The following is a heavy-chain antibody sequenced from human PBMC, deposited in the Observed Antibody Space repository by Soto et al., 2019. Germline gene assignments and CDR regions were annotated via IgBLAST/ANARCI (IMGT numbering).Heavy chain of an antibody. V-gene: IGHV3-23*01. CDR3: ERDNRSGRYYNDPFAY. CDR2: LSDSGGSA. Sequence: PGGSLRLSCAASGFTFRDFSMSWVRQAPGTGLEWVSTLSDSGGSAFYADSVMGRFTISRDNSNNTLYLQMTSLRAADTAVYYCERDNRSGRYYNDPFAYWSQGTLATVSS. CDR1: GFTFRDFS. D-gene: IGHD3-10*01. J-gene: IGHJ4*02.